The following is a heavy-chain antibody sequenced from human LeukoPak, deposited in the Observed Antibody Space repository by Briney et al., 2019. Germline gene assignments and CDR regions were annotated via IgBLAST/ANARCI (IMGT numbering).Heavy chain of an antibody. D-gene: IGHD4-23*01. CDR1: GDSFSSHY. CDR2: ISHIGRT. Sequence: SETLSLTCAVSGDSFSSHYWTWIRQSPGTGLEWIGYISHIGRTNYNPSLKSRVTISVDTSKNQFSLKLSSVAAADTAVYYCARADGGNFDYWGQGTLVTVSS. J-gene: IGHJ4*02. CDR3: ARADGGNFDY. V-gene: IGHV4-59*11.